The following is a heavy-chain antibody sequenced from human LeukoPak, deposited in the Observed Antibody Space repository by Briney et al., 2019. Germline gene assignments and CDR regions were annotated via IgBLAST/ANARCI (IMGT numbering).Heavy chain of an antibody. CDR2: ISSSGSTI. CDR3: ARLNGEITVFGY. V-gene: IGHV3-48*03. J-gene: IGHJ4*02. Sequence: PGGSLRLSCAASGFTFSSYEMNWVRQAPGKGLEWVSYISSSGSTIYYADSVKGRFTISRDNAKNSLYLLMDSLRVEDTAVYYCARLNGEITVFGYWGQGTLVSVSS. D-gene: IGHD4-17*01. CDR1: GFTFSSYE.